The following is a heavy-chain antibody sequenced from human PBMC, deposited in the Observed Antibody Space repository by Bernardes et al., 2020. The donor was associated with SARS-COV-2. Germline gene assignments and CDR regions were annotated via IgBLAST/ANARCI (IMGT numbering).Heavy chain of an antibody. J-gene: IGHJ4*02. CDR2: IKRKTDGGTT. CDR1: GFTFSNAW. CDR3: TTGAEIYYDSSGFSYYFDF. V-gene: IGHV3-15*07. Sequence: GGSLRLCCAASGFTFSNAWMNWVRQAPGKGLEWVGHIKRKTDGGTTDYAAPVKGRFTISGDDSKNTMYLQMNSLKTEDTAVYYCTTGAEIYYDSSGFSYYFDFWGQGTLVTVSS. D-gene: IGHD3-22*01.